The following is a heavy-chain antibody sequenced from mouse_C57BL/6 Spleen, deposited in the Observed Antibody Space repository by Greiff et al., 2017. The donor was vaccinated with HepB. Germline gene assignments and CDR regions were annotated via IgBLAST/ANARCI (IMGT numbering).Heavy chain of an antibody. V-gene: IGHV1-53*01. Sequence: VQLQQPGTELVKPGASVKLSCKASGYTFTSYWMHWVKQRPGQGLKWIGNINPSNGGTNNNEKLKSKATLTLDKSSSTAYMQLSSLTSEDSAVYYCARGGDYGSSYHFAYWGQGTTLTGSS. J-gene: IGHJ2*01. D-gene: IGHD1-1*01. CDR1: GYTFTSYW. CDR3: ARGGDYGSSYHFAY. CDR2: INPSNGGT.